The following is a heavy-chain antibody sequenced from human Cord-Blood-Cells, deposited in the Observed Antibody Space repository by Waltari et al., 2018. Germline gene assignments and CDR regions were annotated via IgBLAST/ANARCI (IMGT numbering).Heavy chain of an antibody. D-gene: IGHD6-6*01. CDR3: ARGQLVPGWYFDL. CDR1: GGSFSGYY. V-gene: IGHV4-34*01. Sequence: LSLTCAVYGGSFSGYYWSWIRQPPGKGLEWIGEINHSGSTNYNPSLKSRVTISVDTSKNQFSLKLSSVTAADTAVYYCARGQLVPGWYFDLWGRGTLVTVSS. J-gene: IGHJ2*01. CDR2: INHSGST.